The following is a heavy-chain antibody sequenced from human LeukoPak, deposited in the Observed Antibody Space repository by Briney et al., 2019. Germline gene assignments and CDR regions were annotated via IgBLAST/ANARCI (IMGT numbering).Heavy chain of an antibody. CDR2: ISYDGSNK. CDR1: GFTFSSYA. CDR3: ARGGPEYYDFWSGYYTGSGDYGMDV. V-gene: IGHV3-30-3*01. Sequence: GRSLRLSCAASGFTFSSYAMHWVRQAPGKGLEWVAAISYDGSNKYYADSVKGRFTISRDNSKNTLYLQMNSLRAEDTAVYYCARGGPEYYDFWSGYYTGSGDYGMDVWGQGTTVTVSS. J-gene: IGHJ6*02. D-gene: IGHD3-3*01.